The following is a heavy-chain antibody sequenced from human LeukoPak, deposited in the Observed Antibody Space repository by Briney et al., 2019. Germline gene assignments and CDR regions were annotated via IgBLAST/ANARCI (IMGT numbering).Heavy chain of an antibody. D-gene: IGHD1-14*01. V-gene: IGHV3-33*01. CDR2: IAYDGSRA. CDR3: TRYNNDHFDY. CDR1: GFTFGGYG. Sequence: QAGGSLRLSCAGSGFTFGGYGMPWFRQTPGKGLEWVAVIAYDGSRAFYADSVKGRFTISRDNSKNTMSVQMDDLRAEDTAVYYCTRYNNDHFDYWGQGTLVTVSS. J-gene: IGHJ4*02.